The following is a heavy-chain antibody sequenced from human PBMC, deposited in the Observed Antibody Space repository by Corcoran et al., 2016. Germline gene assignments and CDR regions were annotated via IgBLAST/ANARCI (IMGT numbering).Heavy chain of an antibody. CDR3: ARRADSNPNYYYCGMYV. J-gene: IGHJ6*02. Sequence: QVQLVQSGAEVKKPGSSVKVSCKASGGTFSSYAISWVRQAPGQGLEWMGGIIPIFGTANYAQKFQGRVTITADESTSTAYMELSSLRSEDTAVYYCARRADSNPNYYYCGMYVWGQGTTVTVSS. D-gene: IGHD4-4*01. V-gene: IGHV1-69*01. CDR2: IIPIFGTA. CDR1: GGTFSSYA.